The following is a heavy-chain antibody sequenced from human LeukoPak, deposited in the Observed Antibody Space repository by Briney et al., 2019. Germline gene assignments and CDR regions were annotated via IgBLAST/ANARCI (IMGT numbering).Heavy chain of an antibody. V-gene: IGHV3-23*01. CDR1: GFTLSSYA. Sequence: GVSLRLSHAASGFTLSSYALRWVPQAPGKGLEGVSAVTGIGGSTYNADSVKGGLTLYRDNSKNTLYLKMNGLRAEDTVIYYCAKDGLRGGSRMYYYMDVWGKGTTVTVSS. CDR3: AKDGLRGGSRMYYYMDV. D-gene: IGHD1-26*01. CDR2: VTGIGGST. J-gene: IGHJ6*03.